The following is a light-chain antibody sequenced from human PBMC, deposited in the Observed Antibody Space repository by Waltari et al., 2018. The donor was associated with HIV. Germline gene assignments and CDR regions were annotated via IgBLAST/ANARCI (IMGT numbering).Light chain of an antibody. CDR1: QSVSSN. V-gene: IGKV3-15*01. Sequence: EVVMTQSPATLSVSPGESATLSCRASQSVSSNLAWYQQKPGQAPRLLIYGAFTRATGIPARFSGSGSGTEFALTISSLRSEDSAVYYCQQYNNWPPWTFGQGTKVEIK. J-gene: IGKJ1*01. CDR3: QQYNNWPPWT. CDR2: GAF.